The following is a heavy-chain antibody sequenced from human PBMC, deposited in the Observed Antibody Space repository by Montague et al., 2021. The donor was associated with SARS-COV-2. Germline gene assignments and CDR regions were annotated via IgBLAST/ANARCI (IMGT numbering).Heavy chain of an antibody. CDR3: ARSTDWRGYYYYYDIDV. Sequence: CAISGDSVSSNSAAWNWIRQSPSRGLEWLGRTYYRSRWFNDYAVSIRSRITINPDTSKNQFSLQLNSVTPEDTAVYYCARSTDWRGYYYYYDIDVWGKGTTVTVSS. J-gene: IGHJ6*03. V-gene: IGHV6-1*01. CDR1: GDSVSSNSAA. CDR2: TYYRSRWFN. D-gene: IGHD3-3*01.